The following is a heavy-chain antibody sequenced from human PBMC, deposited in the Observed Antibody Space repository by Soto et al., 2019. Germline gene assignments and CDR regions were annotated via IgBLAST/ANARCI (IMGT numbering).Heavy chain of an antibody. D-gene: IGHD2-2*01. CDR3: AHSRNEGYCDSTSCLNNFDY. J-gene: IGHJ4*02. CDR2: ISWNDDK. V-gene: IGHV2-5*01. CDR1: GFSLSTSGVG. Sequence: QITLKESGPTLVKPTQTLTLTCTFSGFSLSTSGVGVGWIRQPPGKALEWLALISWNDDKRYSPSLKSRLTITKDTSKNQAVLTMTNMDPVDTATYYCAHSRNEGYCDSTSCLNNFDYWGQGTLVTVSS.